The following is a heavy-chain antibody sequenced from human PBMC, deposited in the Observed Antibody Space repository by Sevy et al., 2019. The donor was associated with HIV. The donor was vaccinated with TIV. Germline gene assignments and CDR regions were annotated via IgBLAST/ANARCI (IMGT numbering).Heavy chain of an antibody. J-gene: IGHJ4*02. CDR1: ASTFSSYV. CDR2: ISRVGDNT. CDR3: AKQPDY. V-gene: IGHV3-23*01. Sequence: GGSLRLSCEVPASTFSSYVMSWVRQAPGKGLEWVSAISRVGDNTYYADSVKGRFTISRDNSKNTLYLQMNSLRGDDTAVYYCAKQPDYWGRGTLVTVSS.